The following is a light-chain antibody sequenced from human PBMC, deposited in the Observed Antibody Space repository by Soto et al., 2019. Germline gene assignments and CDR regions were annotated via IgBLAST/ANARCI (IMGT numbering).Light chain of an antibody. V-gene: IGKV3-15*01. J-gene: IGKJ1*01. Sequence: EIAMTQSPVTLSVSPGERATLSCRASQSVSSNLAWYQQKPGQAPSLLIYGAFTRATGIPARFSGTGSGTEFTLTISSLQSEDFAVYYWQQYNNWPPWTFGQGTKVDI. CDR3: QQYNNWPPWT. CDR1: QSVSSN. CDR2: GAF.